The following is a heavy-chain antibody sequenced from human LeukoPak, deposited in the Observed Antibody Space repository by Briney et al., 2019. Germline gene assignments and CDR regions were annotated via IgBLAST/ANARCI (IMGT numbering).Heavy chain of an antibody. V-gene: IGHV3-15*01. CDR3: ITGGWIQLWFFHY. CDR2: IKSETDGRTT. Sequence: GGSLRLSCAVSGLSFTKAWMSWVRQAPGKGLEWVGCIKSETDGRTTDYAAPVKDRFSISRDDSKNTLYLQMNSLKTEDTAVYYCITGGWIQLWFFHYWGQGTLVTVSS. D-gene: IGHD5-18*01. CDR1: GLSFTKAW. J-gene: IGHJ4*02.